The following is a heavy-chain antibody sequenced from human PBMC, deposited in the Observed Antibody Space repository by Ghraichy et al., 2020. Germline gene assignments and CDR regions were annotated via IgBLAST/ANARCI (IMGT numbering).Heavy chain of an antibody. CDR1: GFTFDDYA. CDR3: AKGDYGDYHCDFDY. V-gene: IGHV3-9*01. D-gene: IGHD4-17*01. Sequence: SLNISCAASGFTFDDYAMHWVRQAPGKGLEWVLGISWNSGNIGYADSVKGRFTISRDNAKNSLYLQMNSLRAEDTAFYYCAKGDYGDYHCDFDYWGQGTLVTVSS. J-gene: IGHJ4*02. CDR2: ISWNSGNI.